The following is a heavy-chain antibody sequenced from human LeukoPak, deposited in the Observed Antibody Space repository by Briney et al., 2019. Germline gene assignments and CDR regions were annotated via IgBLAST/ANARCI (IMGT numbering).Heavy chain of an antibody. CDR3: APRVVVITAPFDY. CDR2: IRYDGTDK. J-gene: IGHJ4*02. V-gene: IGHV3-30*02. D-gene: IGHD2-21*01. Sequence: GGSLRLSCAASGFTLSSFGMHWVRQAPGKGLEWVAFIRYDGTDKYYADSVKGRFTISRDNSKNTLYLQMNSLRPEDTAVYYCAPRVVVITAPFDYWGQGTLVTVSS. CDR1: GFTLSSFG.